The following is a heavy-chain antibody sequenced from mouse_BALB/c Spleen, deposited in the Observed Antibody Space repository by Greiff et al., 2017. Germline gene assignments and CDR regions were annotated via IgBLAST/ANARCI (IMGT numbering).Heavy chain of an antibody. J-gene: IGHJ2*01. V-gene: IGHV7-3*02. CDR1: GFTFTDYY. Sequence: EVKVVESGGGLVQPGGSLRLSCATSGFTFTDYYMSWVRQPPGKALEWLGFIRNKANGYTTEYSASVKGRFTISRDNSQSILYLQMNTLRAEDSATYYCARDPLYGSSLDYWGQGTTLTVSS. D-gene: IGHD1-1*01. CDR2: IRNKANGYTT. CDR3: ARDPLYGSSLDY.